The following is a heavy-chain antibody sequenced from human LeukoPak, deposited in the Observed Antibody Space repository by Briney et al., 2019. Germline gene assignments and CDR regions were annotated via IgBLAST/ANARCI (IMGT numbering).Heavy chain of an antibody. V-gene: IGHV4-34*01. CDR3: ARGSREFDY. CDR2: IDHSGST. J-gene: IGHJ4*02. Sequence: SETLSLTCAVYGGSFSAYYWSWIRQPPGKGLEWIGEIDHSGSTNYNPSLKSRVTMSVDTSKNQFSLKLSSVTAADTAVYYCARGSREFDYWGQGALVTVSS. CDR1: GGSFSAYY.